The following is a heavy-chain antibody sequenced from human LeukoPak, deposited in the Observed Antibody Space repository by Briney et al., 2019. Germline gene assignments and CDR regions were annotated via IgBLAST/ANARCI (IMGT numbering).Heavy chain of an antibody. CDR1: GYTFTSYD. J-gene: IGHJ4*02. CDR3: ARESGSYYNAPDY. V-gene: IGHV1-8*01. CDR2: MNPNSGDT. D-gene: IGHD3-10*01. Sequence: ASVKVSCKASGYTFTSYDINWVRPATGQGLEWMGWMNPNSGDTGYAQKFQGRVTMTRNTSISTAYTELSSLRSEDTAVYYCARESGSYYNAPDYWGQGTLVTVSS.